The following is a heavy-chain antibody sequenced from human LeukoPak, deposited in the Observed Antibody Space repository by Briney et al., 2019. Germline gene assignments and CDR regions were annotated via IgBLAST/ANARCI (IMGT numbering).Heavy chain of an antibody. CDR1: GFTFSCCG. CDR2: VRNDGSDK. J-gene: IGHJ4*02. CDR3: ARGIIAAAEPNLGY. Sequence: GGSLRLSCAASGFTFSCCGIHWVRQAPGKGLEWVTFVRNDGSDKYYADSVKGRFTISRDNSKNTVYLQMNSLRAEDTAVYYCARGIIAAAEPNLGYWGQGTLVTVSS. D-gene: IGHD6-13*01. V-gene: IGHV3-30*02.